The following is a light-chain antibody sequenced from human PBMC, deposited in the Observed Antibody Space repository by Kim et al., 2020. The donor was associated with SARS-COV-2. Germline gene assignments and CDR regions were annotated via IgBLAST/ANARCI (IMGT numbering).Light chain of an antibody. J-gene: IGLJ2*01. CDR2: INN. CDR1: NSNIGRNG. CDR3: AAWDDTLNGSVI. Sequence: RVTISWSGSNSNIGRNGVNWYHQGPGTAPKLLIYINNQRPSGVPDRFSGSKSGTSASLAISGLQSEDEGDYYCAAWDDTLNGSVIFGGGTQLTVL. V-gene: IGLV1-44*01.